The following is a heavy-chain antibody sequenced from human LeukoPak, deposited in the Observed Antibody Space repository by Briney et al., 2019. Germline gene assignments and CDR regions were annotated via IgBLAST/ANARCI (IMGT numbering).Heavy chain of an antibody. J-gene: IGHJ3*01. V-gene: IGHV3-48*02. CDR3: VRDQFYAFDV. CDR2: IRTSGGVV. CDR1: GFTFTSYT. Sequence: GGSLRLSCAASGFTFTSYTMNWVRQAPGKGLEWISYIRTSGGVVSYTDSVRGRFTISTDSAKNSLYLQMNSLRDDDTAVYYCVRDQFYAFDVWGQGTMVTVFS.